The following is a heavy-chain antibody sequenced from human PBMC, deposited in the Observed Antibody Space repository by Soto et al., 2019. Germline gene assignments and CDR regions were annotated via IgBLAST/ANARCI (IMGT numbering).Heavy chain of an antibody. J-gene: IGHJ4*02. CDR3: ARGDEMTAVTIFEY. V-gene: IGHV1-69*13. CDR1: GGAFGRYS. Sequence: SVKVSCKTSGGAFGRYSVSWVRQAPGQGLEWIGGVIPVFNTSNYSLKFQGRVAIFADASTSTVFMELRSLRSEDTALYYCARGDEMTAVTIFEYWGQGTLVTVSS. CDR2: VIPVFNTS. D-gene: IGHD4-17*01.